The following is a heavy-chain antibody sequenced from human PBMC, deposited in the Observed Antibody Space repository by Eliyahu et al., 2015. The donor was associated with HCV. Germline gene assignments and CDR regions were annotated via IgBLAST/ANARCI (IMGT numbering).Heavy chain of an antibody. Sequence: QVQLVQSGAEVKKPGASVKVSCKASGYTFTSYYMYWVRRAPGQGLEWVGIINPSTGNTAYAQNFQGRVTMTRDTSTSTVYMQLRSLRSEDTAVYYCASSSRGTFWSGYFDYWGQGTLVTVSS. D-gene: IGHD3-3*01. V-gene: IGHV1-46*03. CDR1: GYTFTSYY. CDR3: ASSSRGTFWSGYFDY. J-gene: IGHJ4*02. CDR2: INPSTGNT.